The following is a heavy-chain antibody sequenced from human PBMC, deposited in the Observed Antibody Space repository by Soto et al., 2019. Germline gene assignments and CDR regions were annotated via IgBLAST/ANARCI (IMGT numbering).Heavy chain of an antibody. D-gene: IGHD3-22*01. CDR1: GGTFSSYT. CDR2: IIPILGIA. CDR3: ARIVSYYCDSSGPSDY. J-gene: IGHJ4*02. V-gene: IGHV1-69*02. Sequence: SVKVSCKASGGTFSSYTISWVRQAPGQGLEWMGRIIPILGIANYAQKFQGRVTITADKSTSTAYMELSSLRSEDTAVYYCARIVSYYCDSSGPSDYWGQGTLVTVSA.